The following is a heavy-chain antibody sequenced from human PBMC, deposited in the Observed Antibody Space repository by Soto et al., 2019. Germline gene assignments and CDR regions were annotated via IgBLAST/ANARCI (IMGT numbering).Heavy chain of an antibody. CDR1: GFALSAYW. V-gene: IGHV3-7*01. CDR2: VKQDGTEK. J-gene: IGHJ5*02. Sequence: EVQLVESGGGLVQPGGSLRLSCTTCGFALSAYWMNWVRQAPGKGLEWVANVKQDGTEKYYVDSLGGRFTISRDNARNSVYLQMNSLRVEDTAVYYCVGGACWLPDAWGQGTLVTVSS. CDR3: VGGACWLPDA. D-gene: IGHD2-21*01.